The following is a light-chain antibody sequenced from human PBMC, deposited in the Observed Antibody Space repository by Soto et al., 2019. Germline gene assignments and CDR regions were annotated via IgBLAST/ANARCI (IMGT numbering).Light chain of an antibody. Sequence: IVMTQSPATLPVSPGERATLSCPASQSVGSNLAWYQQKPGQAPRLPSYGASPRATGIPARVSGSGSGTDFTLTISSLEHDDFAVDDCQQRADWPITFGQGTRLEIK. CDR2: GAS. J-gene: IGKJ5*01. CDR1: QSVGSN. CDR3: QQRADWPIT. V-gene: IGKV3-11*01.